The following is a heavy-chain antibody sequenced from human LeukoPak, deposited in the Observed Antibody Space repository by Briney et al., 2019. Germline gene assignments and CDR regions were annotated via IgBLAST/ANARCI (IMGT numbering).Heavy chain of an antibody. CDR1: GFTFSSYW. CDR2: IKQDGSEK. D-gene: IGHD3-22*01. J-gene: IGHJ4*02. V-gene: IGHV3-7*01. CDR3: ARDRKGGYYDSSGYYYVY. Sequence: GGSLRLSCAASGFTFSSYWMSWVRQAPGKGLEWVANIKQDGSEKYYVDSVKGRFTISRDNAKNSLYLQMNSLRAEDTAVYYCARDRKGGYYDSSGYYYVYWGQGTLVTVSS.